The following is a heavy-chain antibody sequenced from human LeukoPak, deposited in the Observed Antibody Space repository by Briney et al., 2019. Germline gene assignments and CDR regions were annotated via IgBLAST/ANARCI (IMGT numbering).Heavy chain of an antibody. V-gene: IGHV1-69*06. CDR2: IIPIFGTA. J-gene: IGHJ5*02. Sequence: GSSVKVSCKASGGTFSSYAISWVRQAPGQGLEWMGGIIPIFGTANYAQKFQGRVTITADKSTSTAYMELSGLRSEDTAVYYCAREGSGMVRGVFDPWGQGTLVTVSS. CDR1: GGTFSSYA. D-gene: IGHD3-10*01. CDR3: AREGSGMVRGVFDP.